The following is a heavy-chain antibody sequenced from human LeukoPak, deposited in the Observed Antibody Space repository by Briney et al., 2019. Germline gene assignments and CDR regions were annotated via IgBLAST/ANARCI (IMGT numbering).Heavy chain of an antibody. D-gene: IGHD2-15*01. Sequence: GGSLRLSCAASGFTFSSYGMHWVRQAPGKGLEWVAFIRYDGSNKYYADSVKGRFTISRDNSKNTLYLQMNSLRAEDTAVYYCARDPEVGYCSGGSCYGQGYWGQGTLVTVSS. V-gene: IGHV3-30*02. J-gene: IGHJ4*02. CDR2: IRYDGSNK. CDR1: GFTFSSYG. CDR3: ARDPEVGYCSGGSCYGQGY.